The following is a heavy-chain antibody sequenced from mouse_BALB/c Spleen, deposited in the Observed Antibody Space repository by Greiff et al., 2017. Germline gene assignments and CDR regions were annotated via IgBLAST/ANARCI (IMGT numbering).Heavy chain of an antibody. CDR2: ISDGGSCT. J-gene: IGHJ4*01. V-gene: IGHV5-4*02. CDR1: GFTFSDYY. CDR3: ARFYYGYDVDAMDY. D-gene: IGHD2-2*01. Sequence: EVHLVESGGGLVKPGGSLKLSCAASGFTFSDYYMYWVRQTPEKRLEWVATISDGGSCTYYPDSVKGRFTISRDNAKNNLYLQMSSLKSEDTAMYYCARFYYGYDVDAMDYWGQGTSVTVSS.